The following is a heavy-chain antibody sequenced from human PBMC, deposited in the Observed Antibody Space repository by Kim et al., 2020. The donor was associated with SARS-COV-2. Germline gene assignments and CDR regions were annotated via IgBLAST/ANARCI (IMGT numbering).Heavy chain of an antibody. D-gene: IGHD6-19*01. J-gene: IGHJ4*02. CDR1: GGSISSSSYY. V-gene: IGHV4-39*01. CDR3: ARHEVLVAGFFDY. CDR2: IYYSGST. Sequence: SETLSLTCTVSGGSISSSSYYWGWIRQPPGKGLEWIGSIYYSGSTYYNPSLKSRVTISVDTSKNQFSLKLSSVTAAETAVYYCARHEVLVAGFFDYWGQG.